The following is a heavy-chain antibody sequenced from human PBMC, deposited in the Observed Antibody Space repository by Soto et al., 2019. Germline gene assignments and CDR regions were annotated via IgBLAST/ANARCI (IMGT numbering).Heavy chain of an antibody. Sequence: RASVKVSCKASGYTFTGYYMHWVRQAPGQGLEWMGWINPNSGGTNYAQKFQGRVTMTRDTSISTAYMELSRLRSDDTAVYYCAREDRGITGTMFADYWGQGTLVTVSS. CDR3: AREDRGITGTMFADY. J-gene: IGHJ4*02. CDR2: INPNSGGT. V-gene: IGHV1-2*02. D-gene: IGHD1-7*01. CDR1: GYTFTGYY.